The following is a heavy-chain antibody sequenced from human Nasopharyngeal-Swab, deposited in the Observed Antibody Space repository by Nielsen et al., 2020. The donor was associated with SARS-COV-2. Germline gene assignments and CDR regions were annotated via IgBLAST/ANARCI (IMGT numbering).Heavy chain of an antibody. CDR3: ARDVGGRDNY. CDR1: GFTFSSYS. Sequence: GESLKISCAASGFTFSSYSMNWVRQSPGKGLLWVSRIDTDGAITNYADSVKGRFTISRDNAKNTLYLQMNSLRADDTAVYYCARDVGGRDNYWGQGALVTVSS. D-gene: IGHD2-15*01. V-gene: IGHV3-74*01. J-gene: IGHJ4*02. CDR2: IDTDGAIT.